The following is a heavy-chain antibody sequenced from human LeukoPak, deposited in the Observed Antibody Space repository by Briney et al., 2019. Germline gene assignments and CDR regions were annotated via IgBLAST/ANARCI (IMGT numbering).Heavy chain of an antibody. J-gene: IGHJ4*02. Sequence: GGSLRLSCAASGFPVSRNYMRWVRQAPGKGLEGVSVIYSGGSTYYADSVKGRFTISRDNSKNTLYLQMNSLRAEDTAVYYCAISDCSGGSCYSDLDYWGQGTLVTVSS. V-gene: IGHV3-66*01. CDR3: AISDCSGGSCYSDLDY. D-gene: IGHD2-15*01. CDR2: IYSGGST. CDR1: GFPVSRNY.